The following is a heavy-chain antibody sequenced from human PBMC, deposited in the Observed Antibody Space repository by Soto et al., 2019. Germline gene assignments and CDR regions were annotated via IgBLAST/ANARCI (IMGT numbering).Heavy chain of an antibody. D-gene: IGHD2-8*01. CDR2: IYPGDSDT. CDR3: ARVANCTNGVCSVFDY. Sequence: GESLKISCEGSGYSFTSYWIGWVRQMPGKGLEWMGIIYPGDSDTRYSPSFQGQVTISADKSISTAYLQWSSLKASDTAMYYCARVANCTNGVCSVFDYWGQGTLVTVSS. J-gene: IGHJ4*02. V-gene: IGHV5-51*01. CDR1: GYSFTSYW.